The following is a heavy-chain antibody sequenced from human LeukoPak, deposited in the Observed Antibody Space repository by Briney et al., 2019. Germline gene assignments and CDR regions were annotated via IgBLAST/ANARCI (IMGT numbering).Heavy chain of an antibody. V-gene: IGHV3-7*04. CDR1: GFPFSSYR. J-gene: IGHJ4*02. D-gene: IGHD5-24*01. Sequence: PGGSLRLSCVASGFPFSSYRMTWVRQAPGKGLEWVANIKQDGSKKSYVDSVKGRFTTSRDNAKNSLYLQMNSLRAEDTAIYYCTRVGYIDEGIDYWGQGTLVTVSS. CDR2: IKQDGSKK. CDR3: TRVGYIDEGIDY.